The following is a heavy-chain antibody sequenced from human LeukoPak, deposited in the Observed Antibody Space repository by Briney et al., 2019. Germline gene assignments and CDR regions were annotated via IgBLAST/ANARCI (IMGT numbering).Heavy chain of an antibody. CDR3: AKGSAFDRDYYGSGNHFDY. CDR2: ISGSGGST. J-gene: IGHJ4*02. CDR1: GFTFSSYA. V-gene: IGHV3-23*01. D-gene: IGHD3-10*01. Sequence: GGSLRLSCAASGFTFSSYAMSWVRQAPGKGLEWVSAISGSGGSTHYADSMKGRFTISRDNSKNTLYLQMNSLRAEDTAVYYCAKGSAFDRDYYGSGNHFDYWGQGTLVTVSS.